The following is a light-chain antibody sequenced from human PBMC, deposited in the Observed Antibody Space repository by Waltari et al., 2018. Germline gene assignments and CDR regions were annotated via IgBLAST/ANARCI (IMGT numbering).Light chain of an antibody. J-gene: IGKJ4*01. V-gene: IGKV1-39*01. Sequence: RMTQSPSSLAASVGDRVTIACRASQSISDYLNWYQQKPGKAPKVLIHAASNLESEVPSRFSGSGSGTDFTLTISSLQPEDVATYYCQQSYSTPITFGGGTKVEIK. CDR1: QSISDY. CDR2: AAS. CDR3: QQSYSTPIT.